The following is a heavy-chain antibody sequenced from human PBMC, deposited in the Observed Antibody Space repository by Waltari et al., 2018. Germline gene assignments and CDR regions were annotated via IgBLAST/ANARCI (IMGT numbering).Heavy chain of an antibody. V-gene: IGHV4-61*02. J-gene: IGHJ5*02. D-gene: IGHD1-26*01. CDR1: GGSISSGSYY. CDR3: ARGFSGSYPSYNWFDP. CDR2: IYTSGST. Sequence: QVQLQESGPGLVKPSQTLSLTCTVSGGSISSGSYYWSWIRQPAGKGLEWIGRIYTSGSTNYNPSLKSRVTISVDTSKNQFSLKLSSVTAADTAVYYCARGFSGSYPSYNWFDPWAREPWSPSPQ.